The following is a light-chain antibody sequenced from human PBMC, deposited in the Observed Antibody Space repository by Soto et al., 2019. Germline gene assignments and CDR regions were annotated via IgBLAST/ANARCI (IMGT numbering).Light chain of an antibody. CDR1: QSVSSSY. Sequence: EIVLTQSPGTLPLSPGXRATLSCRASQSVSSSYLAWYQQKPGQAPRLLIYGASSRATGIPDRFSGSGSGTDFTLTISRLEPEDFAVYYCQQYGSSPWTFGQGTKVDIK. CDR3: QQYGSSPWT. J-gene: IGKJ1*01. CDR2: GAS. V-gene: IGKV3-20*01.